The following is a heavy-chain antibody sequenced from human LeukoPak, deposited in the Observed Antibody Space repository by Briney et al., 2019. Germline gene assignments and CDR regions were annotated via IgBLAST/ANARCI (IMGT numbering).Heavy chain of an antibody. CDR3: ASELGRTSSGGIS. J-gene: IGHJ5*02. V-gene: IGHV3-48*03. Sequence: PGGSLRLSCAASGFTFSSYEMNWVRKAPGKGLEWVSYISSSGSTIYYADSVKGRFTISRDNAKNSLYLQMNSLRAEDTAVYYCASELGRTSSGGISWGQGTLVTVSS. D-gene: IGHD2-21*01. CDR2: ISSSGSTI. CDR1: GFTFSSYE.